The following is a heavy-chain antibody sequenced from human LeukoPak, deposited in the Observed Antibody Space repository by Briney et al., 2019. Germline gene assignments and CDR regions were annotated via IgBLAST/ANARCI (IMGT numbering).Heavy chain of an antibody. CDR2: IYPGDSNT. D-gene: IGHD2-15*01. CDR3: VRSPACSGGDCYPNWFDP. Sequence: GESLKISCKSSGYSFTNNWIGWVRQMPGKGLEWMGIIYPGDSNTKYSPPFQGQVTISVDKSITTAYLQWGSLKASDTAMYYCVRSPACSGGDCYPNWFDPWGQGTLVTVSS. V-gene: IGHV5-51*01. J-gene: IGHJ5*02. CDR1: GYSFTNNW.